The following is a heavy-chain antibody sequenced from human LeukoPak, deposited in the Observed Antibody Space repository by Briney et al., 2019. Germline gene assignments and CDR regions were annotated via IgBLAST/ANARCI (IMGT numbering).Heavy chain of an antibody. CDR2: ISGSGGST. D-gene: IGHD3-3*01. CDR1: GFTFSSYA. CDR3: AKIGGRRITIFGVVIRLGGYFDY. J-gene: IGHJ4*02. V-gene: IGHV3-23*01. Sequence: GGSLRLSCAASGFTFSSYAMSWVRQAPGKGLEWVSAISGSGGSTYYADSVKGRFTISRDNSKNTLYLQMNSLRAEDTAVYYCAKIGGRRITIFGVVIRLGGYFDYWGQGTLVTVSS.